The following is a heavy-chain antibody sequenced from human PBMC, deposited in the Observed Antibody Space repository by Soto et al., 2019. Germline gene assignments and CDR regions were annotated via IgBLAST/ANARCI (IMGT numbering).Heavy chain of an antibody. CDR2: IYYTGIT. CDR1: VASVHTTFYC. J-gene: IGHJ6*02. Sequence: SETLSLTCTVSVASVHTTFYCWGWIRQSPGKGLEWIGNIYYTGITNYNPSLKSRVTISVDTSMNHFSLRLSSVTAADTAVYYCARAFCSTTACYRYSYYGMDVWGQGTTVTVSS. CDR3: ARAFCSTTACYRYSYYGMDV. D-gene: IGHD3-16*02. V-gene: IGHV4-39*02.